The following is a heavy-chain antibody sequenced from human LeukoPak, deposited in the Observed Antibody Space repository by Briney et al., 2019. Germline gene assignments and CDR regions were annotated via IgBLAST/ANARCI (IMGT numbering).Heavy chain of an antibody. V-gene: IGHV3-20*04. J-gene: IGHJ4*02. D-gene: IGHD6-19*01. CDR3: ARDRLAVAGTGPWHY. CDR1: GFTVSSNS. Sequence: PGGSLRLSCTVSGFTVSSNSMSWVRQAPGKGLEWVSGINWNGGSTGYADSVKGRFTISRDNAKNSLYLQMNSLRAEDTALYYCARDRLAVAGTGPWHYWGQGTLVTVSS. CDR2: INWNGGST.